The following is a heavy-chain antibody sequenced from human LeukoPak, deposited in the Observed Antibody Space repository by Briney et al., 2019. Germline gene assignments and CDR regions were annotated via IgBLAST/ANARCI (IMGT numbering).Heavy chain of an antibody. CDR3: AIPLTGDRDYYYMDV. V-gene: IGHV1-18*01. J-gene: IGHJ6*03. CDR1: GYTFTIYG. D-gene: IGHD7-27*01. CDR2: ISAYNGNT. Sequence: ASVKVSCKASGYTFTIYGISWVRQAPGQGLEWMGCISAYNGNTNYAQKLQGRVTMTTDTSTSTAYMVLRSLRSDDTAVYYCAIPLTGDRDYYYMDVGGKGTTVTVSS.